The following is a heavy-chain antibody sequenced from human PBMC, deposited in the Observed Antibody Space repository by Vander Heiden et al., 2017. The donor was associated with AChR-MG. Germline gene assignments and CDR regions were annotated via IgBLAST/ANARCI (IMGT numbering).Heavy chain of an antibody. CDR3: ARGGDFWSGYDIDY. CDR1: GGSVSSGSYY. Sequence: QVQLQESGPGLVKPSETLSLTCTVSGGSVSSGSYYWSWIRQPPGKGLEWIGYIYYSGSTNYNPSLKSRVTISVDTSKNQFSLKLSSVTAADTAVYYCARGGDFWSGYDIDYWGQGTLVTVSS. V-gene: IGHV4-61*01. J-gene: IGHJ4*02. CDR2: IYYSGST. D-gene: IGHD3-3*01.